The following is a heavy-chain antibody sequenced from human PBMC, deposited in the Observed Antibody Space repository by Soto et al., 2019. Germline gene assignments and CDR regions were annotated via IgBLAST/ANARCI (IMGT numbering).Heavy chain of an antibody. CDR1: GFTFSSYG. Sequence: HPGGSLRLSCAASGFTFSSYGMHWVRQAPGKGLEWVAVISYDGSNKYYADSVKGRFTISRDNSKNTLYLQMNSLRAEDTAVYYCAKDLWKRGVMVRGVIPPPDYYYYYGMDVWGQGTTVTVSS. V-gene: IGHV3-30*18. CDR2: ISYDGSNK. D-gene: IGHD3-10*01. J-gene: IGHJ6*02. CDR3: AKDLWKRGVMVRGVIPPPDYYYYYGMDV.